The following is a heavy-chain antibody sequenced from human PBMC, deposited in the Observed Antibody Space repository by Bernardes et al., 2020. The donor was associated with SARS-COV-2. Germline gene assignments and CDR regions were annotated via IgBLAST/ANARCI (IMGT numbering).Heavy chain of an antibody. V-gene: IGHV4-4*02. Sequence: TLSLTCVVSGDSISSGFWWSWVRHSPGKGLEWIGEISHRGTINDNPSLRSRITMSADSSKNQISLSVKSVTAADTAVYYCARAKYYFDSSGLDYWGQGVLVTVSS. CDR2: ISHRGTI. J-gene: IGHJ4*02. CDR1: GDSISSGFW. CDR3: ARAKYYFDSSGLDY. D-gene: IGHD3-22*01.